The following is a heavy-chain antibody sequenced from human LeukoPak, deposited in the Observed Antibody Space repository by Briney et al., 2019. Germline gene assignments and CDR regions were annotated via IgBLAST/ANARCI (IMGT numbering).Heavy chain of an antibody. V-gene: IGHV5-51*01. CDR2: IYPGDSEI. Sequence: GESLKISCKASGYSFTTYWIAWVRQMPGKGLEWMGMIYPGDSEIRYSPSFQGQVTMSADKSISTAYLQWSSLKASDTAIYYCARDKYCTSRSCYFDYWGQGTPVTVSS. CDR1: GYSFTTYW. D-gene: IGHD2-2*01. CDR3: ARDKYCTSRSCYFDY. J-gene: IGHJ4*02.